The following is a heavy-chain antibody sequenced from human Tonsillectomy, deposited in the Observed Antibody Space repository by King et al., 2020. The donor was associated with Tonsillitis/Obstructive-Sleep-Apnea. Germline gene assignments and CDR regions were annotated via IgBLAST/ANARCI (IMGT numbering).Heavy chain of an antibody. CDR2: ISAYKGNT. CDR3: ARTDYGDYPPYYYYMDV. D-gene: IGHD4-17*01. Sequence: QLVQSGAEVQKPGASVKVSCKASGYTFTTYDISWVRQAPGQGLEWMGWISAYKGNTNYAQNLQGRVTMTTDTSTSTAYMELRSLRSDDTAVYYCARTDYGDYPPYYYYMDVWGKGTTVTVSS. V-gene: IGHV1-18*01. CDR1: GYTFTTYD. J-gene: IGHJ6*03.